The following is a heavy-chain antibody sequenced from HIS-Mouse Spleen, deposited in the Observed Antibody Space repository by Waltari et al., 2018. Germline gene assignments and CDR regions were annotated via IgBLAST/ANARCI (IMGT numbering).Heavy chain of an antibody. J-gene: IGHJ4*02. Sequence: DTLSLTCAVYGGSFSGYYWSWIRQPPGKGLEWIGEINHSGSTNYNPSLKSRVTISVDTSKNQFSLKLSSVTAADTAVYYCARMGPASGSYGDYWGQGTLVTVSS. CDR1: GGSFSGYY. CDR3: ARMGPASGSYGDY. D-gene: IGHD1-26*01. CDR2: INHSGST. V-gene: IGHV4-34*01.